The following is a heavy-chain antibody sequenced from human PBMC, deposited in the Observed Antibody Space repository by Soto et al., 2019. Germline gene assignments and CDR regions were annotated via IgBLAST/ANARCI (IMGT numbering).Heavy chain of an antibody. CDR3: ARDAALYYDFWSGYYTFFDY. Sequence: ASVTVSCTASGYTFTGYYMHWVRQAPGQGLEWMGWINPNSGGTNYAQKFQGWVTMTRDTSISTAYMELSRLRSDDTAVYYCARDAALYYDFWSGYYTFFDYWGQGTLVTVSS. J-gene: IGHJ4*02. V-gene: IGHV1-2*04. D-gene: IGHD3-3*01. CDR1: GYTFTGYY. CDR2: INPNSGGT.